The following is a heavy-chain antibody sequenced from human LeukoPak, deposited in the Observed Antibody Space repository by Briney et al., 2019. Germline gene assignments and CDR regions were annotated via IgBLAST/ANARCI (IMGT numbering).Heavy chain of an antibody. CDR3: AREGGAVAGTFDY. CDR2: IWYDGSNK. D-gene: IGHD6-19*01. J-gene: IGHJ4*02. V-gene: IGHV3-33*01. CDR1: GFTFSCYV. Sequence: GGALRLSCSTPGFTFSCYVMHRVRWAPGKGVERVAVIWYDGSNKYYADSVKGRFTISRDNSKNTLYLQMNSLRAEDTAVYYCAREGGAVAGTFDYWGQGTLVTVSS.